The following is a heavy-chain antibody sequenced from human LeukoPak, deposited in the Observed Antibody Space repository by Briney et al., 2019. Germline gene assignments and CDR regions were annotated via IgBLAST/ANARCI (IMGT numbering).Heavy chain of an antibody. V-gene: IGHV4-39*01. D-gene: IGHD3-10*01. Sequence: PSETLSLTCTVSGGSISSSHYYWGWIRQTPGKGLEWIGTIYYSGTTYYNPSLESRATISEDTSKNQFSLTLRSVTAADTAVYYCARQISDYYYYYIDVWGKGTTATVSS. CDR2: IYYSGTT. CDR3: ARQISDYYYYYIDV. CDR1: GGSISSSHYY. J-gene: IGHJ6*03.